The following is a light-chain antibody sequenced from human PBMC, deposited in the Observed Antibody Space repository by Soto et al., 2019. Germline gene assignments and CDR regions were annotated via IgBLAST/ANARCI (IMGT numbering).Light chain of an antibody. Sequence: EIVMTQSPATLSVSPGERATLSCRASQSVSSNLAWYQQKPGQAPRLLIYGASSRATGIPARFSGSGSGTEFTLSITSLQYEDFAVYYCQHYDNWPYTFGQGTKLELK. V-gene: IGKV3-15*01. CDR2: GAS. CDR1: QSVSSN. CDR3: QHYDNWPYT. J-gene: IGKJ2*01.